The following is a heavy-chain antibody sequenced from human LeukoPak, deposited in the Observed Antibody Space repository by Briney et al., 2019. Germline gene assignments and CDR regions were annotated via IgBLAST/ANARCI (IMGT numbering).Heavy chain of an antibody. CDR3: TTAIQLWVVESFAFDI. J-gene: IGHJ3*02. V-gene: IGHV3-15*01. CDR2: IKSKTDGGTT. D-gene: IGHD5-18*01. Sequence: GGSLRLSCAASGFTFSNAWVSWVRQAPGKGLEWVGRIKSKTDGGTTDYAAPVKGRFTISRDDSKNTLYLQMNSLKTEDTAVYYCTTAIQLWVVESFAFDIWGQGTMVTVSS. CDR1: GFTFSNAW.